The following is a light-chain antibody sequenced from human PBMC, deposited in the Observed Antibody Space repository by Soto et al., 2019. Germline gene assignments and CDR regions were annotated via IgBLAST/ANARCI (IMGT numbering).Light chain of an antibody. V-gene: IGLV3-21*04. Sequence: SYELTQPLSVPVAPGKTATITCGGNSVGSKSVLGYQQKPGQAPVLVIYIDSGRPSGIPERFSGSNSGNTATLTITGVEAGDEADYYCQVWDSSPDRVVFGGGTKLTVL. CDR2: IDS. CDR3: QVWDSSPDRVV. CDR1: SVGSKS. J-gene: IGLJ2*01.